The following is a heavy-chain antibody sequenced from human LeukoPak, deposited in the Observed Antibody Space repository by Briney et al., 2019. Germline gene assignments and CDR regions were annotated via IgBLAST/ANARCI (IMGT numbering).Heavy chain of an antibody. CDR1: GFTFSSAW. D-gene: IGHD1-26*01. Sequence: PGGSLRLSCAASGFTFSSAWMTWVRQAPGKRLEWVGRVLSKTDGRTTEYAAPVKGRFIVSRDDSKNTLYLQMNSLKTEDTAVYYCTTERRSSGSSSRFDYWGQGALVTVSS. J-gene: IGHJ4*02. CDR3: TTERRSSGSSSRFDY. V-gene: IGHV3-15*01. CDR2: VLSKTDGRTT.